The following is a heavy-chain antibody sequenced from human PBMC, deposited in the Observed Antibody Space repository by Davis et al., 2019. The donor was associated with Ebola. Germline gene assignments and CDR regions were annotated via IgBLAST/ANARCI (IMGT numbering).Heavy chain of an antibody. Sequence: PGGSLRLSCVASGFSFSSYWMSWVRQAPGKGLEWVANIDQYGSDNYYVDSVKGRLTISRDNAKNSLYLQMNSLRGDDTAVYYCVAAPNKYYFDYWGQGTRVTVSS. V-gene: IGHV3-7*01. D-gene: IGHD6-6*01. J-gene: IGHJ4*02. CDR3: VAAPNKYYFDY. CDR2: IDQYGSDN. CDR1: GFSFSSYW.